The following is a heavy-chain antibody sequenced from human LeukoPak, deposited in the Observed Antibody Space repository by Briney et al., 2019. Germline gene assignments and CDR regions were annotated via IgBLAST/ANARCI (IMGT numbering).Heavy chain of an antibody. V-gene: IGHV5-51*01. J-gene: IGHJ5*02. CDR1: GYSFTNYW. CDR2: IYPGDSRT. D-gene: IGHD3-3*01. CDR3: ACRDFCSVWSGP. Sequence: GESLKISCEAFGYSFTNYWIGWVRQMPGKGLEWMGVIYPGDSRTRYNPSFQGQITISADKSINTAYLQWSSLKASDTAMYFCACRDFCSVWSGPWGQGTLVTVSS.